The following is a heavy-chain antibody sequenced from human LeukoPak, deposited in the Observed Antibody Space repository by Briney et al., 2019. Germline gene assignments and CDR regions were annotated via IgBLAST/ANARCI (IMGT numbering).Heavy chain of an antibody. D-gene: IGHD3-3*01. CDR1: GGSISRYY. J-gene: IGHJ4*02. CDR3: ASYGTIFGGAGGNFDY. CDR2: IYSSGST. V-gene: IGHV4-4*07. Sequence: SETLSLTCTVSGGSISRYYWTWIRHPAGKGLEWIGLIYSSGSTNYNPSLRSRVTISVDTSKNQFSLKLSSVTAADTAVYYCASYGTIFGGAGGNFDYWGQGTLVTVSS.